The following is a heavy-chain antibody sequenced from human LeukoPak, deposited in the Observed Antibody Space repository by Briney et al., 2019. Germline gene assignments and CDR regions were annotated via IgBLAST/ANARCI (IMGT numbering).Heavy chain of an antibody. D-gene: IGHD5-18*01. CDR3: ARGLHTAIKKYYFYYYYMDV. CDR2: ISSSTRII. J-gene: IGHJ6*03. CDR1: GFTLSGYG. Sequence: GGSLTLSCPASGFTLSGYGMNWVRQAPGKGLEWVSYISSSTRIIYYADSVKGRFTISRDNAKNSLYLQMNSLRAEDTAVYYCARGLHTAIKKYYFYYYYMDVCGKGTTVTVSS. V-gene: IGHV3-48*04.